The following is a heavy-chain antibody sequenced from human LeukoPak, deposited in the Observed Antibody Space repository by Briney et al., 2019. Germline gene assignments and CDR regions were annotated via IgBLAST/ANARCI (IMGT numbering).Heavy chain of an antibody. J-gene: IGHJ4*02. V-gene: IGHV3-11*01. Sequence: PGGSLRLSCAASGFTFSSYYMSWIRQAPGKGLEWVSYISSSGSTIYYADSVKGRFTISRDNAKNSLYLQMNSLRAEDTAVYYCARIEWLQVHLSLDPAASDYWGQGTLVTVSS. CDR2: ISSSGSTI. D-gene: IGHD5-24*01. CDR3: ARIEWLQVHLSLDPAASDY. CDR1: GFTFSSYY.